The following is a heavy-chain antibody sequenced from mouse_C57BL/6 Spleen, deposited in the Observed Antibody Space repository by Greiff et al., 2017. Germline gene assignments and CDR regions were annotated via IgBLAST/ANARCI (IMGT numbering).Heavy chain of an antibody. CDR2: INPNYGTT. D-gene: IGHD2-5*01. CDR3: ARPYYSNYNYYAMDY. Sequence: EVKLVESGPELVKPGASVKISCKASGYSFTDYNMNWVKQSNGKSLEWIGVINPNYGTTSYNQKFKGKATLTVDQSSSTAYRQLNSLKTEDSAVYYGARPYYSNYNYYAMDYWGQGTSVTVSS. V-gene: IGHV1-39*01. CDR1: GYSFTDYN. J-gene: IGHJ4*01.